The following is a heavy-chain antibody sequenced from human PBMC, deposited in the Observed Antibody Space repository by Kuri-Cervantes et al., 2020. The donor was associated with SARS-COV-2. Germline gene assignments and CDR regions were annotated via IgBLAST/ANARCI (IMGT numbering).Heavy chain of an antibody. CDR1: GGTFSSYA. J-gene: IGHJ6*02. D-gene: IGHD6-13*01. CDR2: IIPIFGKA. V-gene: IGHV1-69*06. CDR3: AGDRSSSWYYYGMDV. Sequence: SVKVSCKASGGTFSSYAISWVRQAPGQGLEWMGGIIPIFGKANYAQKFQGRVTITADKSTRTAYMALSSLRSEDTAVYYCAGDRSSSWYYYGMDVWGQGTTVTVSS.